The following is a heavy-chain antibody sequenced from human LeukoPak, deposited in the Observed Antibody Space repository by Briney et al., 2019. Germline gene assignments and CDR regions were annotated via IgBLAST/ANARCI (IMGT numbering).Heavy chain of an antibody. V-gene: IGHV3-74*01. CDR1: GCSFSSYW. J-gene: IGHJ4*02. CDR2: INSDGSSN. Sequence: PGGSLRLSCAASGCSFSSYWMHWVRQAPGKGLVWVSRINSDGSSNHYPALVKGRFTISRDNAKNTLYLQMNSLRAEDTAVYYCALRYFDYWGQGTLVTVSS. CDR3: ALRYFDY.